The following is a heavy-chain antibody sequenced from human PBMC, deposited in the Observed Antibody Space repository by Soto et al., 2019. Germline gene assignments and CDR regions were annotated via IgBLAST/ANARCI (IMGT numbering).Heavy chain of an antibody. V-gene: IGHV1-46*01. CDR1: ADTFTSYY. J-gene: IGHJ4*02. CDR2: INPNGGST. CDR3: AGLYHYDSSGYYDY. Sequence: ASVKVSCKAPADTFTSYYIHWVRQAPGHGLEWMGIINPNGGSTRFAQTFQGRITMTTDTSTSTVYMELRSLTSEDTAVYYCAGLYHYDSSGYYDYWGQGTLVTVSS. D-gene: IGHD3-22*01.